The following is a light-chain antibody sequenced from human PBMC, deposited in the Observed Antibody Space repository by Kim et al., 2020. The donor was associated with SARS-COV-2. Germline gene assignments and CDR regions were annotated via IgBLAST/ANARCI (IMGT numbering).Light chain of an antibody. J-gene: IGLJ1*01. V-gene: IGLV3-1*01. CDR2: EDR. CDR3: QAWDSTTYV. CDR1: KLGDKY. Sequence: SYELTQPPSVSVSPGQTASITCSGDKLGDKYACWYQQKPGQSPVLVIYEDRKRPTGIPERFSGSNSGNTATVTISGTQAMDEADYYCQAWDSTTYVFGTG.